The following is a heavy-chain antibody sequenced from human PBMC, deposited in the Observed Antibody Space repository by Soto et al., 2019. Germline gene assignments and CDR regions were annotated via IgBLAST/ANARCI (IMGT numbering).Heavy chain of an antibody. Sequence: GGSLRLSCAASGFTFSSYGMHWVRQAPGKGLEWVAVISYDGSNKYYADSVKGRFTISRDNSKNTLYLQMNSLRAEDTAVYYCAKELYELLSLRTAFDIWGQGTMVTVSS. J-gene: IGHJ3*02. V-gene: IGHV3-30*18. CDR2: ISYDGSNK. CDR3: AKELYELLSLRTAFDI. D-gene: IGHD1-26*01. CDR1: GFTFSSYG.